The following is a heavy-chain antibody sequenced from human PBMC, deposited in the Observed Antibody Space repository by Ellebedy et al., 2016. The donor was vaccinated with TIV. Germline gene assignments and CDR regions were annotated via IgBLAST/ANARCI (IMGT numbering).Heavy chain of an antibody. V-gene: IGHV3-23*01. Sequence: GGSLRLSXAASGFTFSSDAMSWVRQAPGKGLEWVSAISGSGGSTYYADSVKGRFTISRDNAKNSLYLQMNSLRGEDTAVYYCARGSDRYASQHWGQGTLVTVSS. J-gene: IGHJ1*01. CDR1: GFTFSSDA. CDR2: ISGSGGST. D-gene: IGHD1-1*01. CDR3: ARGSDRYASQH.